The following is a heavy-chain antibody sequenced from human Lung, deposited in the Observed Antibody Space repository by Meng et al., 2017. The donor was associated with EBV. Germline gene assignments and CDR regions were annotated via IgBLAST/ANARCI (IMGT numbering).Heavy chain of an antibody. V-gene: IGHV7-4-1*02. CDR3: ARGSLEADEDPG. D-gene: IGHD6-13*01. CDR2: ISAYDGNT. CDR1: GYSFTSYA. J-gene: IGHJ4*02. Sequence: QVKLGQSGGGVKKPGASVKVSCKASGYSFTSYAISWVRQAPGQGLEWMGWISAYDGNTNYAQGFTGRFVFSLDTSVSTAYLQISSLKTDDTAVYYCARGSLEADEDPGWGQGTLVTVSS.